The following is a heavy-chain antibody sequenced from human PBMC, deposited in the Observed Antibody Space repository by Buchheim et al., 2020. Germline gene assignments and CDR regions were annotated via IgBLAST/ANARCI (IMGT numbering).Heavy chain of an antibody. CDR1: GDSVSSNSAD. CDR2: TYYRSKWYN. V-gene: IGHV6-1*01. D-gene: IGHD5-18*01. CDR3: TRGAGGYTYGPLDY. Sequence: QVQLQQSGPGLVEPSQTLSLTCAISGDSVSSNSADGNWIRQYPSRGLEWLGRTYYRSKWYNDYAVSVRGRMTINADTSKNQFSLQLNSVTPEDTAVYFCTRGAGGYTYGPLDYWGQGTL. J-gene: IGHJ4*02.